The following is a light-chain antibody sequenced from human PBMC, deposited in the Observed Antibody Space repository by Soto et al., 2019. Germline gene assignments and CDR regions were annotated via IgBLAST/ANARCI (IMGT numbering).Light chain of an antibody. J-gene: IGKJ4*01. Sequence: ESVLTKSPGTLSLSPGERATLSCRAIQSVSSSYLAWYHQKPGQAPRLLIYGASSRVTGIPARFSCSGSGTYFTLTISSLEPEDFAVYYCQQYCGTHFTVGGGTKVEIK. V-gene: IGKV3-20*01. CDR2: GAS. CDR1: QSVSSSY. CDR3: QQYCGTHFT.